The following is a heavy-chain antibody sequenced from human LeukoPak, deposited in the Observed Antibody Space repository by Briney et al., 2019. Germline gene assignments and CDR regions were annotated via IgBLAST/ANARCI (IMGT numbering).Heavy chain of an antibody. V-gene: IGHV4-59*08. Sequence: PSETLSLTCTVSGGSISRYYWSWIRQPPGKGLEWIGYIYYSGNTNYNPSLKSRVTISVDTSKNQFSLKLSSVTAADTAVYYCARRNDFDIWGQGTMVTVSS. CDR3: ARRNDFDI. CDR1: GGSISRYY. J-gene: IGHJ3*02. CDR2: IYYSGNT.